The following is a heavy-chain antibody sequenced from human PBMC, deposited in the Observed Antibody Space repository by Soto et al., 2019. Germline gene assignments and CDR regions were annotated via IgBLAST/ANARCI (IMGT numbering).Heavy chain of an antibody. V-gene: IGHV3-33*01. CDR2: IWYDGSNK. CDR1: GFTFSSYG. CDR3: ARGRGRTIFGVVFHGMHV. J-gene: IGHJ6*02. D-gene: IGHD3-3*01. Sequence: QVQLVESGGGVVQPGRSLRLSCAASGFTFSSYGMHWVRQAPGKGLEWVAVIWYDGSNKYYADSVKGRFTISRDNSKNTLYLQMNSLRAEDTAVYYCARGRGRTIFGVVFHGMHVWGQGTTVTVSS.